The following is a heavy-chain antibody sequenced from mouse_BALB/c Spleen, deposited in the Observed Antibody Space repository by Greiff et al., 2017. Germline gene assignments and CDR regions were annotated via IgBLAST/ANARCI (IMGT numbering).Heavy chain of an antibody. D-gene: IGHD4-1*01. CDR2: ISYSGST. V-gene: IGHV3-2*02. J-gene: IGHJ2*01. Sequence: EVQRVESGPGLVKPSQSLSLTCTVTGYSITSDYAWNWIRQFPGNKLEWMGYISYSGSTSYNPSLKSRISITRDTSKNQFFLQLNSVTTEATATYYCARQTADYFDYWGQGTTLTVSS. CDR3: ARQTADYFDY. CDR1: GYSITSDYA.